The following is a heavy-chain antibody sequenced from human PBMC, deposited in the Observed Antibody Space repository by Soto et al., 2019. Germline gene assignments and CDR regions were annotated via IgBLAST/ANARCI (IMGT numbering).Heavy chain of an antibody. V-gene: IGHV4-31*03. CDR2: INHRGSL. Sequence: PSETLSLTCTVTGGSMTTGDQYWTWIRHRPGEGLEWFGYINHRGSLYYNPSLESRVSMSVDTPKNQFSLNLSSVTAADTAVYYCARELPQRQGRNMDVWGQGTTVTVSS. D-gene: IGHD1-1*01. CDR1: GGSMTTGDQY. CDR3: ARELPQRQGRNMDV. J-gene: IGHJ6*02.